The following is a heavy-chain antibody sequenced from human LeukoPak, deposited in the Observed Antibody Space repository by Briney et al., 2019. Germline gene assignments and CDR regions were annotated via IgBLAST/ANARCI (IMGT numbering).Heavy chain of an antibody. J-gene: IGHJ6*03. CDR2: ISGSGGST. CDR1: GFTFSSYA. Sequence: GGSLRLSCAASGFTFSSYAMSWVRQAPGKGLEWVSAISGSGGSTYYADSVKGRFTISRDNSKNTLYLQMNSLRAEDTAVYYCARGSSWYHHYYYYMDVWGKGTTVTVSS. CDR3: ARGSSWYHHYYYYMDV. V-gene: IGHV3-23*01. D-gene: IGHD6-13*01.